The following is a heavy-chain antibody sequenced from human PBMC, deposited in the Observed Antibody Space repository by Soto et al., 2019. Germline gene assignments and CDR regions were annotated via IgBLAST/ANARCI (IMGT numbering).Heavy chain of an antibody. V-gene: IGHV3-74*01. CDR1: GFTFSNYW. Sequence: GGSLRLSCAASGFTFSNYWMHWLRQAPGKGLVWVSRITGDGSSTSYADSVKGRFTIFRDNAKNLLHLQMNSLTADDTAVYYCASLVGYAFAFDIWGQGTTVTVSS. J-gene: IGHJ3*02. CDR3: ASLVGYAFAFDI. CDR2: ITGDGSST. D-gene: IGHD2-15*01.